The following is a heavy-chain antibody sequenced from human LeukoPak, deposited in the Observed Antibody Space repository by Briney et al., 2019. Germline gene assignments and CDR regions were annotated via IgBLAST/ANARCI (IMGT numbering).Heavy chain of an antibody. CDR2: ISSSSSYI. D-gene: IGHD3-10*01. J-gene: IGHJ4*02. V-gene: IGHV3-21*01. CDR1: GFTSSSYS. CDR3: ARWFSSDSRFDY. Sequence: GGSLRLSCAASGFTSSSYSMNWVRQAPGKGLEWVSSISSSSSYIYYADSVKGRFTISRDNAKNSLYLQMNSLRAEDTAVYYCARWFSSDSRFDYWGQGTLVTVSS.